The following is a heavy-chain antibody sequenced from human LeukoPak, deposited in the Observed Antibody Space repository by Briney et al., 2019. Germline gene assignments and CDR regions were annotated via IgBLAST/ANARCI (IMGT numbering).Heavy chain of an antibody. J-gene: IGHJ4*02. CDR3: AKEQDAGTRWLQPFDY. V-gene: IGHV3-30-3*01. CDR2: IAYDGNNK. D-gene: IGHD5-24*01. Sequence: GGSLRLSCVASGFTFSKYDVHWVRQAPGKGLEWVAVIAYDGNNKIYADSVKGRFTISRDNSKNTLYLQMNSLRAEDTAVYYCAKEQDAGTRWLQPFDYWGQGTLVTVSS. CDR1: GFTFSKYD.